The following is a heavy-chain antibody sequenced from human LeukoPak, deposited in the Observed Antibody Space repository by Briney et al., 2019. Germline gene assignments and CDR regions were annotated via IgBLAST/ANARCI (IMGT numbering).Heavy chain of an antibody. CDR2: FDPEDGET. D-gene: IGHD3-10*01. CDR3: ATDYGSGSPLWFDP. V-gene: IGHV1-24*01. Sequence: GASVKVSCKVSGYTLTELSMHWVRQAPGKGLEWMGGFDPEDGETIYAQKFQGRVTMTEDTSTDTAYMELSSLRSEGTAVYYCATDYGSGSPLWFDPWGQGTLVTVSS. CDR1: GYTLTELS. J-gene: IGHJ5*02.